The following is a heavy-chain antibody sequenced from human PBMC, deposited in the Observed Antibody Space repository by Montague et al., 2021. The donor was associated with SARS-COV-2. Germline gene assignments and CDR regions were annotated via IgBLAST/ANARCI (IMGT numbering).Heavy chain of an antibody. D-gene: IGHD5/OR15-5a*01. J-gene: IGHJ6*02. CDR3: ARMTMSTAMDV. V-gene: IGHV2-70*11. CDR1: GFSLSTSGLC. CDR2: SDWDDDK. Sequence: PALVKPTQTLTLTCNFSGFSLSTSGLCVSWIRQPPGKALEWLARSDWDDDKYYSTSLKTRLTISKDTSKNQVVLTMTNMDPADTATYYCARMTMSTAMDVWGQGTTVTVSS.